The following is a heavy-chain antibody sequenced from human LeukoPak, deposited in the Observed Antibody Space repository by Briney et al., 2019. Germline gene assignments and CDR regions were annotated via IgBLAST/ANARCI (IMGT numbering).Heavy chain of an antibody. CDR1: GYTFTSYY. V-gene: IGHV1-46*01. CDR3: ARVGPIAAAGTGWFDP. J-gene: IGHJ5*02. CDR2: INPSGGST. D-gene: IGHD6-13*01. Sequence: ASVKVSCKASGYTFTSYYMHWVRQAPGQGLEWMGIINPSGGSTSYAQKFQGRVTMTRDTSTSTVYMELSSLRSEDTAVFYCARVGPIAAAGTGWFDPWGQGTLVTVSS.